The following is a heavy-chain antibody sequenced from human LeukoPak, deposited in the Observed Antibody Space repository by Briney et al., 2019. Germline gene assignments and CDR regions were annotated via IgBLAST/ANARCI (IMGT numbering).Heavy chain of an antibody. V-gene: IGHV1-58*02. CDR1: GFTFTSSA. CDR2: IVVGSGNT. CDR3: AADLGTAMTLY. D-gene: IGHD5-18*01. J-gene: IGHJ4*02. Sequence: ASVKVSCKASGFTFTSSAMQWVRQARGQRLEWIGWIVVGSGNTDYAQKFQERVTITRDMSTSTAYMELSSLRSEDTAVYYCAADLGTAMTLYWGQGTLVTVSS.